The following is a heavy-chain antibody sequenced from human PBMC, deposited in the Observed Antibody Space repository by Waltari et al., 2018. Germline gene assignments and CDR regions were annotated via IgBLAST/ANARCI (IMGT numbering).Heavy chain of an antibody. Sequence: QLVESGGGLVQPGGSLRLSCAASGFDFRKFWMTWVRQAPGKGLEWVANIKKDGSVEYPVDSMKGRFTISRDNAKNSLYLQMNGLRVEDTAVYYCARGNFGNDYWGQGTLVTVSS. CDR3: ARGNFGNDY. J-gene: IGHJ4*02. V-gene: IGHV3-7*04. CDR1: GFDFRKFW. D-gene: IGHD3-10*01. CDR2: IKKDGSVE.